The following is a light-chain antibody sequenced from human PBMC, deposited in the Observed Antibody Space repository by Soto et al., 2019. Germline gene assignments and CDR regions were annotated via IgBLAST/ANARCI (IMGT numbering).Light chain of an antibody. CDR2: QDS. V-gene: IGLV3-1*01. CDR3: QAWDSSLVV. J-gene: IGLJ2*01. CDR1: KLGEKY. Sequence: SYELTQPPSVSVSPGQTASITCSGDKLGEKYACWYQQKPGQSPVLVIYQDSKRPSGIPERFSGSNSGNTATLTISGTQAMDEGDYYCQAWDSSLVVFGGGTKLTVL.